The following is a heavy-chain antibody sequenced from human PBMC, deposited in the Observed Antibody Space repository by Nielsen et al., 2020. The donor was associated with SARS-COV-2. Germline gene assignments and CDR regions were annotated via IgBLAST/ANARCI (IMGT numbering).Heavy chain of an antibody. CDR2: ISSNNSTI. V-gene: IGHV3-48*04. D-gene: IGHD3-16*02. Sequence: GESLKISCAASGFSLSTYSMNWVRQAPGKGLEWVSYISSNNSTIYYADSMKGRFTISRDNAKNSLYLQMSSLRAEDTAVYYCARASITFGGVIVPFDYWGQGTLVTVSS. CDR1: GFSLSTYS. CDR3: ARASITFGGVIVPFDY. J-gene: IGHJ4*02.